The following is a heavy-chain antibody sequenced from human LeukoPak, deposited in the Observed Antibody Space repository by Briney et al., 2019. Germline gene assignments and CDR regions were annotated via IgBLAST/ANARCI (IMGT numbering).Heavy chain of an antibody. CDR1: GYTFTSYD. D-gene: IGHD3-9*01. CDR2: MNPNSGNT. CDR3: ARARDEYFDWLKDAFDI. V-gene: IGHV1-8*01. Sequence: ASVKVSCKASGYTFTSYDINWVRQATGQGLGWMGWMNPNSGNTGYAQKFQGRVTMTRNTSISTAYMELSSLRSEDTAVYYCARARDEYFDWLKDAFDIWGQGTMVTVSS. J-gene: IGHJ3*02.